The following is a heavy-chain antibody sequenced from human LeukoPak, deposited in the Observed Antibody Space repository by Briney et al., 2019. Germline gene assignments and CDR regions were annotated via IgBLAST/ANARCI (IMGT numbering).Heavy chain of an antibody. V-gene: IGHV1-46*01. CDR2: INPSGGST. J-gene: IGHJ3*02. CDR1: GYTFTSYY. D-gene: IGHD1-26*01. CDR3: ARDDSGGGSYYAFDI. Sequence: GASVKVSCKASGYTFTSYYMHWVRQAPGQGLEWMGIINPSGGSTSYAQKFQGRVTMTRDMSTSTVYMELSSLRSEDTAVYYCARDDSGGGSYYAFDIWGQGTMVTVSS.